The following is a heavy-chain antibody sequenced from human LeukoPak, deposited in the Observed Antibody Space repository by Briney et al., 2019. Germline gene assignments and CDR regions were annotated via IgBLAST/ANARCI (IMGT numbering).Heavy chain of an antibody. CDR1: AGSISSYY. CDR2: IYYXGXX. J-gene: IGHJ5*02. Sequence: PSETLSLTCTVSAGSISSYYWSWIRQPPGKGLEWIGYIYYXGXXXXXXXXKSRVTISVDTSKNQFSLKLSSVTAADTAVYYCXXXXXXGWFDPWGQGTLVTVSS. CDR3: XXXXXXGWFDP. V-gene: IGHV4-59*01.